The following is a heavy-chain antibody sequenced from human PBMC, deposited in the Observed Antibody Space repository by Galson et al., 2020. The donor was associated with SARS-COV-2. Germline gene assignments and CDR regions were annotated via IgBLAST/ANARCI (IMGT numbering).Heavy chain of an antibody. D-gene: IGHD3-9*01. CDR1: GGPISSSNW. V-gene: IGHV4-4*02. J-gene: IGHJ3*02. Sequence: SEPLSLTCAVSGGPISSSNWWSWVRQPPGKGLEWIGEIYHSGSTNYNPSLKSRVTISVDKSKNQFSLKLSSVTAADTAVYYCAATYYDILTGYYNLVAFDIWGQGTMVTVSS. CDR3: AATYYDILTGYYNLVAFDI. CDR2: IYHSGST.